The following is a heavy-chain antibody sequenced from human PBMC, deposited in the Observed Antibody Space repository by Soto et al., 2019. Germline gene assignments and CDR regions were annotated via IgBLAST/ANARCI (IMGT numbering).Heavy chain of an antibody. V-gene: IGHV5-51*01. CDR2: IYPGDSDT. D-gene: IGHD3-10*01. CDR1: GYSFTSYW. J-gene: IGHJ6*03. CDR3: ARHTYGSGSCYKAGYYYYMDV. Sequence: SLKISCKGSGYSFTSYWIGWVRQMPGKGLEWMGIIYPGDSDTRYSPSFQGQVTISADKSISTAYLQWSSLKASDTAMYYCARHTYGSGSCYKAGYYYYMDVWGKGTTVTVSS.